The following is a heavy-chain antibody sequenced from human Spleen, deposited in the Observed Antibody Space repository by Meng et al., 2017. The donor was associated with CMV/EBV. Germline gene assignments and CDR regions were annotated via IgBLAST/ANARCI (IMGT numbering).Heavy chain of an antibody. CDR1: GFTFSGSV. V-gene: IGHV3-73*01. CDR3: TTQTYYYDSNGDYHWFDP. CDR2: IRSKANNYAT. Sequence: GGSLRLSCAASGFTFSGSVMHWVRQASGKGLEWVGRIRSKANNYATTYAASVKGRFTISRDDSKQTAYLQMNSLRTEDTAMYYCTTQTYYYDSNGDYHWFDPWGQGTLVTVSS. J-gene: IGHJ5*02. D-gene: IGHD3-22*01.